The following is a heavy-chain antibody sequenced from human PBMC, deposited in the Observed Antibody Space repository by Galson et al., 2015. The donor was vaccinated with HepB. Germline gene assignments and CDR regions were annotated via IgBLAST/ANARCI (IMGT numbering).Heavy chain of an antibody. J-gene: IGHJ3*02. CDR2: IIPILGIA. CDR3: ARIVATPQGAFDI. V-gene: IGHV1-69*02. Sequence: SVKVSCKASGGTLSSYTISWVRQAPGQGLEWMGRIIPILGIANYAQKFQGRVTITADKSTSTAYMELSSLRSEGTAVYYCARIVATPQGAFDIWGQGTMVTVSS. D-gene: IGHD5-12*01. CDR1: GGTLSSYT.